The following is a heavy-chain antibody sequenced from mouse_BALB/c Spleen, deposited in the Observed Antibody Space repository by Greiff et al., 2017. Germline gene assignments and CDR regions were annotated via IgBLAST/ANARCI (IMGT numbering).Heavy chain of an antibody. CDR2: IDPENGNT. CDR3: ARYYYGSSYERFAY. Sequence: VQLQQSGAELVRPGALVKLSCKASGFNIKDYYMHWAKQRPEQGLEWIGWIDPENGNTIYDPKFQGKASITADTSSNTAYLRLSSLTSEDTAVYYCARYYYGSSYERFAYWGQGTLVTVSA. V-gene: IGHV14-1*02. D-gene: IGHD1-1*01. CDR1: GFNIKDYY. J-gene: IGHJ3*01.